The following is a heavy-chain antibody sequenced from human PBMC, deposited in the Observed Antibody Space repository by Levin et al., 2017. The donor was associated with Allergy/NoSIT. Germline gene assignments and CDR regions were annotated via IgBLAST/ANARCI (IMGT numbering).Heavy chain of an antibody. Sequence: GGSLRLSCAASGFTFSDYYMSWIRQAPGKGLEWVSYISSSSSYTNYADSVKGRFTISRDNAKNSLYLQMNSLRAEDTAVYYCAREGTMVRGVIGVFDYWGQGTLVTVSS. J-gene: IGHJ4*02. CDR1: GFTFSDYY. CDR3: AREGTMVRGVIGVFDY. CDR2: ISSSSSYT. V-gene: IGHV3-11*05. D-gene: IGHD3-10*01.